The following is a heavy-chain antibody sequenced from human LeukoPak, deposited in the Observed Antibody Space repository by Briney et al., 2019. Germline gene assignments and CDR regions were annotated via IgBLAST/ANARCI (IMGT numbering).Heavy chain of an antibody. V-gene: IGHV3-9*01. J-gene: IGHJ6*03. CDR2: ITLNGVGV. D-gene: IGHD1-14*01. Sequence: SLRLSCVPSRFAFYDYSMHCVRQRPDEGRWCVSGITLNGVGVTYADSAKGRFTISRDNTKTSLFLQMNGLSTEDKAFYYCGRDPGVNFYYYMDVWGTGTTVTVSS. CDR3: GRDPGVNFYYYMDV. CDR1: RFAFYDYS.